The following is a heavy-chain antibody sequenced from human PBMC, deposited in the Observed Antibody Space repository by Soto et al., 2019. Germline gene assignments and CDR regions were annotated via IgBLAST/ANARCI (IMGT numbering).Heavy chain of an antibody. Sequence: QVQLVESGGGVVQPGRSLRLSCAASGFTFSSYGMHWVRQAPGKGLEWVAVIWYDGSNKYYADSVKGRFTISRDNSKNTLYLQMNSLRAEDTAVYYCASCYGSNTGWGQGTLVTVSS. CDR1: GFTFSSYG. CDR2: IWYDGSNK. CDR3: ASCYGSNTG. J-gene: IGHJ4*02. D-gene: IGHD2-15*01. V-gene: IGHV3-33*01.